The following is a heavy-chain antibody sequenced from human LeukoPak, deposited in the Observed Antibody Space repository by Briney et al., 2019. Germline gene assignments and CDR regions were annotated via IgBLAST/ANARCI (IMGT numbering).Heavy chain of an antibody. Sequence: SETLSLTCTVSGGSISSSSYYWGWIRQPPGKGLEWIGSIDYSGGTYFSPSLRSRVTLSVDTSKNQFSLNLISVTAADPAVYYCARGPSITIFGVVMYTWFDPWGQGTPVSVSS. CDR3: ARGPSITIFGVVMYTWFDP. D-gene: IGHD3-3*01. CDR2: IDYSGGT. V-gene: IGHV4-39*07. CDR1: GGSISSSSYY. J-gene: IGHJ5*02.